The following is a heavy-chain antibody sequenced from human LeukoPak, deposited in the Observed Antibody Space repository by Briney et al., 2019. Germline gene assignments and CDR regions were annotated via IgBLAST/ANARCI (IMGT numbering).Heavy chain of an antibody. CDR1: GDSVSSNSVA. J-gene: IGHJ4*02. CDR2: TYYRSQWYN. V-gene: IGHV6-1*01. D-gene: IGHD2-2*01. Sequence: SQTLSLTCAISGDSVSSNSVAWNWIRQSPSRGLEWLGRTYYRSQWYNDYALSVRSRITINPDTSKNLFSLQLNSVTPEDTAVYYCARDRYCSTVGCSFDYWGQGTLVTVSS. CDR3: ARDRYCSTVGCSFDY.